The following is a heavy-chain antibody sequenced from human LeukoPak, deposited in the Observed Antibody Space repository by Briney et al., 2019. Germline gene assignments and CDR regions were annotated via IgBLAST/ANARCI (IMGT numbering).Heavy chain of an antibody. Sequence: GGSLKLSCEASGFTVSSNYMSWVRQAPGKGLEWVSVIYIGGNTYYADSVKGRFTISRDNSKNTLYLQMNSLTAEDTAVYYCARGDGYNYWDYWSQGTLVTVSS. D-gene: IGHD5-24*01. CDR3: ARGDGYNYWDY. CDR2: IYIGGNT. J-gene: IGHJ4*02. CDR1: GFTVSSNY. V-gene: IGHV3-53*01.